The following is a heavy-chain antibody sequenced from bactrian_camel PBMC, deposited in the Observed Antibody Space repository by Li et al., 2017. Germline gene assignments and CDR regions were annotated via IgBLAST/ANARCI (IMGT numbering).Heavy chain of an antibody. Sequence: HVQLVESGGGSVQAGGSLRLSCEDSGLTSSDISMGWFRQPPGKEREVVAAIDSDGTTSYRDFAKDRFTISRDNIKNTLNLEILNLRPEDAGTYYCAAREAERNRCSGGFRMGTFGYFGQGTQVTV. J-gene: IGHJ6*01. V-gene: IGHV3S53*01. CDR1: GLTSSDIS. CDR2: IDSDGTT. CDR3: AAREAERNRCSGGFRMGTFGY. D-gene: IGHD7*01.